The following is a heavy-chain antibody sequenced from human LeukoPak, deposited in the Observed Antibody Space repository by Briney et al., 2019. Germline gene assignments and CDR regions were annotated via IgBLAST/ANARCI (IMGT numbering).Heavy chain of an antibody. Sequence: GGSLRLSCAASGFTFDDYAMHWVRQAPGKGLEWVSGISWNSGSIGYADSVKGRFTISRDNSKNTLYLQMNSLRAEDTAVYYCARDSPYGFKHFDYWGQGTLVTVSS. CDR1: GFTFDDYA. CDR3: ARDSPYGFKHFDY. J-gene: IGHJ4*02. CDR2: ISWNSGSI. V-gene: IGHV3-9*01. D-gene: IGHD4-17*01.